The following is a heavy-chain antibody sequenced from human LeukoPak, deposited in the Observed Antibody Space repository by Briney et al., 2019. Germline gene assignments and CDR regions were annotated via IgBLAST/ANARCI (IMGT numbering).Heavy chain of an antibody. CDR3: ARSDHGGYDAFDI. CDR1: GYTFTSYD. Sequence: ASVKVSCKASGYTFTSYDINWVRQATGQGLEWMGWMNPNSGNTGYAQKFQGGVTITRNTSISTAYMELSSLRSEDTAVYYCARSDHGGYDAFDIWGQGTMVTVSS. V-gene: IGHV1-8*03. D-gene: IGHD2-21*02. J-gene: IGHJ3*02. CDR2: MNPNSGNT.